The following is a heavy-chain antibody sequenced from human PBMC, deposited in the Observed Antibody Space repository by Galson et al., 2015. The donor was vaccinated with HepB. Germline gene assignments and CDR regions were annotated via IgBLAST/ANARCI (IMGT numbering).Heavy chain of an antibody. Sequence: SVKVSCKASGGTFSSYAISWVRQAPGQGLEWMGGIIPIFGTANYAQKFQGRVTITADESTSTAYMELNSLRAEDTAVYYCARGLGYCSSTSCYTGLTDYWGQGTLVTVSS. CDR1: GGTFSSYA. CDR3: ARGLGYCSSTSCYTGLTDY. CDR2: IIPIFGTA. V-gene: IGHV1-69*13. D-gene: IGHD2-2*02. J-gene: IGHJ4*02.